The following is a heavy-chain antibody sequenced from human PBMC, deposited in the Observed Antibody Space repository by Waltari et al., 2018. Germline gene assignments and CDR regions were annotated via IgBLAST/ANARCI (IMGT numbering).Heavy chain of an antibody. D-gene: IGHD1-26*01. CDR3: ARPGGTDGGATRAFDI. Sequence: QVQLQESGPGLVKPSGTLSLTCAVSGGSISSSNWWSWVRPPPGKGLAWIGEINLSGSTNYNPSLKGRVTISVDKSKNQFSLKLSSVTAADTAVYYCARPGGTDGGATRAFDIWGQGTMVTVSS. CDR2: INLSGST. V-gene: IGHV4-4*02. J-gene: IGHJ3*02. CDR1: GGSISSSNW.